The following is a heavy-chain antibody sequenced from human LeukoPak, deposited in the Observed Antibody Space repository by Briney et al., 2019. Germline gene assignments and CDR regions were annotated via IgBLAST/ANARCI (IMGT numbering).Heavy chain of an antibody. CDR3: ARDSFGQQPSE. CDR2: IYYSGST. D-gene: IGHD6-13*01. V-gene: IGHV4-30-4*07. CDR1: GGSISSGGYS. Sequence: SQTLSLTCAVSGGSISSGGYSWSWIRQPPGKGLEWIGYIYYSGSTYYNPSLKSRVTISVDTSKNQFSLKLSSVTAADTAVYYCARDSFGQQPSEWGQGTLVTVSS. J-gene: IGHJ4*02.